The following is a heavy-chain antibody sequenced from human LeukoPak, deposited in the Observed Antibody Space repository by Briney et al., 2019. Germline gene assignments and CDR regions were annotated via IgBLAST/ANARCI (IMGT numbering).Heavy chain of an antibody. Sequence: WVRQPPGKGLEWIGSIYYSGSTFYNPSLKSRVTISVDTSRNLFSLKLSSVTAADTAVYYCARAGDNSGYSDYWGQGTLVTVSS. V-gene: IGHV4-39*01. CDR2: IYYSGST. D-gene: IGHD3-22*01. CDR3: ARAGDNSGYSDY. J-gene: IGHJ4*02.